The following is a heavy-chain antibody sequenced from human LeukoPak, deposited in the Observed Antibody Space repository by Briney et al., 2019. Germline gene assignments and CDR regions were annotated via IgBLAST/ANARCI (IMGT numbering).Heavy chain of an antibody. Sequence: SETLSLTCTVSGGSISSHYWSWIRQPPGKGLEWIGSISYSGRTYYNPSLKSRVSMSVDTSKNQFSLKVNSVTAADTAVYYCARENYCTNGVCWAFDPWGQGTLVTVSS. CDR1: GGSISSHY. J-gene: IGHJ5*02. CDR2: ISYSGRT. D-gene: IGHD2-8*01. V-gene: IGHV4-59*11. CDR3: ARENYCTNGVCWAFDP.